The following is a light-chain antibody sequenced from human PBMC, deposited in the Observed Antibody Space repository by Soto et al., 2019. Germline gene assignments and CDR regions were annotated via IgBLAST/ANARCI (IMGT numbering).Light chain of an antibody. V-gene: IGLV2-14*01. CDR1: RSDVGAYNY. CDR2: EVT. CDR3: SSFTSRFTFV. Sequence: QSALTQPASVSGSPGQSXXIXCTGTRSDVGAYNYVSWYQQHPGKAPKLMISEVTNRPSGVSDRFSGSKSGNTASLTISGLQAEDEADYYCSSFTSRFTFVFGTGTKVTVL. J-gene: IGLJ1*01.